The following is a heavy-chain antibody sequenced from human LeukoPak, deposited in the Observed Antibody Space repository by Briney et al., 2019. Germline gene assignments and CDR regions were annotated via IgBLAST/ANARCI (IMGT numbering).Heavy chain of an antibody. D-gene: IGHD3-3*01. CDR1: GYTFTGYH. CDR2: INPNSGGT. J-gene: IGHJ4*02. Sequence: ASVKVSCKASGYTFTGYHMHWVRQAPGQGLEWMGWINPNSGGTNYAQKFQGRVTMTRDTSISTAYMELSRLRSDDTAVYYCARDGDDLGPYYFDYWGQGTLVTVSS. V-gene: IGHV1-2*02. CDR3: ARDGDDLGPYYFDY.